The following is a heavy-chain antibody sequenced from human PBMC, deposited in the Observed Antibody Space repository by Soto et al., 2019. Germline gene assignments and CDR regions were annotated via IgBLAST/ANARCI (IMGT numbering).Heavy chain of an antibody. CDR1: GGTFSSYA. V-gene: IGHV1-69*01. CDR2: IIPIFGTA. CDR3: PRGTIRYYYYYGMDV. Sequence: QVQLVQSGAEVKKPGSSVKVSCKASGGTFSSYAISWVRQAPGQGLEWMGGIIPIFGTANYEQKFQGRVTITADESTSTAYMELSSLRSEDTDAYYCPRGTIRYYYYYGMDVWGQGTTVTVSS. J-gene: IGHJ6*02.